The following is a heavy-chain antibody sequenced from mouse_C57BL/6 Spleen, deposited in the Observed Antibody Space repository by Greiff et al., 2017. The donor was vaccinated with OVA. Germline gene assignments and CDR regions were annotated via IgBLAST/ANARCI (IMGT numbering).Heavy chain of an antibody. CDR1: GFTFSSYG. CDR2: ISRGGSYT. D-gene: IGHD4-1*01. Sequence: EVKLMESGGDLVKPGGSLKLSCAASGFTFSSYGMSWVRQTPDKRLEWVATISRGGSYTYYPDSVKGRFTISRDNAKNTLYLQMSSLKSEDTAMYYCARRGDWGFAYWGQGTLVTVSA. CDR3: ARRGDWGFAY. J-gene: IGHJ3*01. V-gene: IGHV5-6*02.